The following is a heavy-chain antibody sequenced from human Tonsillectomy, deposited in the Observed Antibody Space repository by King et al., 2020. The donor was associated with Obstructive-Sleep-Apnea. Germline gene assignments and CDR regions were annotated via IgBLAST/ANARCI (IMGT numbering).Heavy chain of an antibody. D-gene: IGHD2-8*01. CDR2: IKNDGSDK. J-gene: IGHJ4*02. CDR1: GFDFSDYW. CDR3: ATDPHSSSDSAVYGH. V-gene: IGHV3-7*03. Sequence: VQLVESGGDLVQPGGSLRLSCAASGFDFSDYWMTWVRQAPGKGLEWVALIKNDGSDKYYVDSVRGRFTISKDNARNSFYLQMNSVRAEDSAVYYCATDPHSSSDSAVYGHWGQGTLVTVSS.